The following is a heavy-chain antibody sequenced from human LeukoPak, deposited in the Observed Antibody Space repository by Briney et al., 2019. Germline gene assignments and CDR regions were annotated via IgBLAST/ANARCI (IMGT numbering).Heavy chain of an antibody. CDR2: IYYSGST. Sequence: PSETLSLTCTVSGGSISSYYWSWIRQPPGKGLEWIGYIYYSGSTNYNPSLKSRVTISVDTSKNQFSLKLSSVTAADTAVYYCARRHSSSWYGGFDYWGQGTLVTVSS. J-gene: IGHJ4*02. D-gene: IGHD6-13*01. CDR1: GGSISSYY. CDR3: ARRHSSSWYGGFDY. V-gene: IGHV4-59*12.